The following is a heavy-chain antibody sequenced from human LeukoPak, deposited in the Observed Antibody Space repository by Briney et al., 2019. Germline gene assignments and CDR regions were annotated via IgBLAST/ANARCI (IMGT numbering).Heavy chain of an antibody. CDR1: GYTFTGYY. CDR3: ARSTRSYSGYDFPAY. V-gene: IGHV1-69*05. CDR2: IIPIFGTA. D-gene: IGHD5-12*01. J-gene: IGHJ4*02. Sequence: SVKVSCKASGYTFTGYYMHWVRQAPGQGLEWMGGIIPIFGTANYAQKFQGRVTITTDESTSTAYMELSSLRSEDTAVYYCARSTRSYSGYDFPAYWGQGTLVTVSS.